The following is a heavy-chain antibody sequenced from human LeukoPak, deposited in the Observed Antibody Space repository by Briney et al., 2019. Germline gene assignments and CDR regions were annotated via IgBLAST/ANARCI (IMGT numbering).Heavy chain of an antibody. Sequence: GESLKISCKGSGYSFTSYWIGWVRQMPGKGPEWMGIIYPGDSDTRYSPSFQGQVTISADKSISTAYLQWSSLKASDTAMYYCARRYRIAAAGFDPWGQGTLVTVS. CDR3: ARRYRIAAAGFDP. D-gene: IGHD6-13*01. CDR1: GYSFTSYW. CDR2: IYPGDSDT. V-gene: IGHV5-51*01. J-gene: IGHJ5*02.